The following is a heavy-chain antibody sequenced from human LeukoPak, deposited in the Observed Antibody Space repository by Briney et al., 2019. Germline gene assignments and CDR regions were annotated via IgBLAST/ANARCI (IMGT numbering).Heavy chain of an antibody. CDR1: GFSPSSNY. D-gene: IGHD3-22*01. CDR2: IYTAGNT. V-gene: IGHV3-66*01. CDR3: ARDQYYYDSSGPLFDY. J-gene: IGHJ4*02. Sequence: GGSLRLSCAASGFSPSSNYMSWVRQAPGRGLEWVSVIYTAGNTYYTDSVKGRFTISRDTSTNTLYLQMNSLRAEDTAVYYCARDQYYYDSSGPLFDYWGQGTLVTVSS.